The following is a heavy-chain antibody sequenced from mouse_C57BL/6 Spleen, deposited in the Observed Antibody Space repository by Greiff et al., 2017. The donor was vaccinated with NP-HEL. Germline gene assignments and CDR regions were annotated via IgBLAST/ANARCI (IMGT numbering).Heavy chain of an antibody. CDR1: GYTFTDYN. Sequence: EVQLQQSGPELVKPGASVKMSCKASGYTFTDYNMHWVKQSHGKSLEWIGYINPNNGGTSYNQKFKGKATLTVNKSSSTAYMELRSLTSEDSAVYYCARKGLYYGSSYDWYFDVWGTGTTVTVSS. V-gene: IGHV1-22*01. CDR2: INPNNGGT. D-gene: IGHD1-1*01. CDR3: ARKGLYYGSSYDWYFDV. J-gene: IGHJ1*03.